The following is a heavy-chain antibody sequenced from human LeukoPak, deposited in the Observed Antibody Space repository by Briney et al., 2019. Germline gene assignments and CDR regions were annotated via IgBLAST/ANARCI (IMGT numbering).Heavy chain of an antibody. Sequence: GASVKVSCKASGYTFTGYYLHWVRQAPGQGLEWMGWIHPNSGDTDYAQKFQGRVTMTRDTSISTAYMELSRLRSDDTAVYYCARPTEYYSSRGWFDPWGQGTLVAVFS. CDR3: ARPTEYYSSRGWFDP. V-gene: IGHV1-2*02. D-gene: IGHD6-13*01. CDR2: IHPNSGDT. J-gene: IGHJ5*01. CDR1: GYTFTGYY.